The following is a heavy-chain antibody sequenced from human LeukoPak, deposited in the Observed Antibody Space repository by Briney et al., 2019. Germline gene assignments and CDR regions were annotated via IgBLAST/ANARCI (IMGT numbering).Heavy chain of an antibody. J-gene: IGHJ4*02. CDR2: IIPIFGTA. Sequence: ASVKVSCKASGYTFTSYGISWVRQAPGQGLEWMGRIIPIFGTANYAQKFQGRVTITTDESTSTAYMVLSSLRSEDTAVYYCARETTVTGVDYWGQGTLVTVSS. D-gene: IGHD4-11*01. V-gene: IGHV1-69*05. CDR3: ARETTVTGVDY. CDR1: GYTFTSYG.